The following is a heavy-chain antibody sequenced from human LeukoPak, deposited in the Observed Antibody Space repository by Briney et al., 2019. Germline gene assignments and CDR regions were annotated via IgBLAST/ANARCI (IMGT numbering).Heavy chain of an antibody. Sequence: PSETLSLTCTVPGGSISSSNYYWGWIRQPPGKGLEWIGSIYYRGSTYYNPSLKSRVTISADTSKNQFSLKLSSVTAADTAVYYCAREMVRGVINYYFDYWGQGTLVTVSS. CDR1: GGSISSSNYY. CDR3: AREMVRGVINYYFDY. D-gene: IGHD3-10*01. V-gene: IGHV4-39*07. CDR2: IYYRGST. J-gene: IGHJ4*02.